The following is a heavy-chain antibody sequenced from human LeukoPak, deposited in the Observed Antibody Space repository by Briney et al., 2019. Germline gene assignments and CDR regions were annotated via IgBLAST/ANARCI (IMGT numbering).Heavy chain of an antibody. V-gene: IGHV3-74*01. CDR1: GFSFSGHW. Sequence: GGSLRLSCTASGFSFSGHWMHWACQLPGRGLVWVSRISPTGSTTSYADSVKGRFTVSRDNAKNTLYLQVNNLRAEDTAVYYCARGPNSNWSGLDFWGQGTLLTVSS. CDR2: ISPTGSTT. D-gene: IGHD6-6*01. J-gene: IGHJ4*02. CDR3: ARGPNSNWSGLDF.